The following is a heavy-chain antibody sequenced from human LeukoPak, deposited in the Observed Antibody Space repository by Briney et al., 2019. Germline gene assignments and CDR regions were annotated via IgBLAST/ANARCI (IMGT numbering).Heavy chain of an antibody. CDR3: ARMGEPAATFDY. D-gene: IGHD2-2*01. V-gene: IGHV3-66*01. CDR2: IYSGGST. CDR1: GFTVSSNY. J-gene: IGHJ4*02. Sequence: PGGSLRLSCAASGFTVSSNYMSWVRQAPGKGLEWVAVIYSGGSTYYADSVKGRFTISRDNSKNTLYLQMNSLRAEDTAVYYCARMGEPAATFDYWGQGTLVTVSS.